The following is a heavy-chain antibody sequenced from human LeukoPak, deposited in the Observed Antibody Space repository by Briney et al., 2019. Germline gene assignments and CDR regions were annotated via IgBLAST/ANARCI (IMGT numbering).Heavy chain of an antibody. CDR1: GFTFSSYG. CDR2: IWYDGSNK. V-gene: IGHV3-33*08. D-gene: IGHD6-6*01. J-gene: IGHJ5*02. Sequence: GGSLRLSCAASGFTFSSYGMHWVRQAPGKGLEWVAVIWYDGSNKYYADSVKGRFTISRDNSKNTLYLQMNSLRAEDTAVYYCARGIAARPRGVNWFDPWGQGTLVTVSS. CDR3: ARGIAARPRGVNWFDP.